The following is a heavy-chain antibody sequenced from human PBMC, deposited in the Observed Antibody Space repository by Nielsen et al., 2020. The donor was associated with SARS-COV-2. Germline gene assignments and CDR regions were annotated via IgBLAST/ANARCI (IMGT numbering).Heavy chain of an antibody. J-gene: IGHJ4*02. CDR2: ISWNSGSI. CDR3: AKGSGVNSRSGCDY. Sequence: SLKISCAASGFTFDDYAMHWVRQAPGKGLEWVSGISWNSGSIGYADSVKGRFTISRDNSQDTLYLQLNHVRSEDTGVYYCAKGSGVNSRSGCDYWDQGVLVTVSS. V-gene: IGHV3-9*01. CDR1: GFTFDDYA. D-gene: IGHD4-23*01.